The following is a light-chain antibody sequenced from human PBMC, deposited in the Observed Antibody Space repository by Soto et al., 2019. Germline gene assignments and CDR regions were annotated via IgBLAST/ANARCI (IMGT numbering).Light chain of an antibody. J-gene: IGKJ3*01. CDR1: QSVSSSY. CDR2: GAS. V-gene: IGKV3-20*01. CDR3: QQYGSSPFT. Sequence: ESVLTQSPGTLSVSPGERATLSCRASQSVSSSYLAWYQQKPGQAPRLLIYGASSRATGIPDRFSGSGSGKDFTLTISRLEPEDVEVYYCQQYGSSPFTFGPGTKVDIK.